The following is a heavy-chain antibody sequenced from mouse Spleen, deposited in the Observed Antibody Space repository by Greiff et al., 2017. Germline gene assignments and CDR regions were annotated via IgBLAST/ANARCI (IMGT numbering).Heavy chain of an antibody. D-gene: IGHD3-2*01. CDR1: GFTFSDYG. CDR2: ISNLAYSI. V-gene: IGHV5-15*02. J-gene: IGHJ2*01. Sequence: EVKLVESGGGLVQPGGSRKLSCAASGFTFSDYGMAWVRQAPGKGPEWVAFISNLAYSIYYADTVTGRFTISRENAKNTLYLEMSSLRSEDTAMYYCARGTARATGYFDYWGQGTTLTVSS. CDR3: ARGTARATGYFDY.